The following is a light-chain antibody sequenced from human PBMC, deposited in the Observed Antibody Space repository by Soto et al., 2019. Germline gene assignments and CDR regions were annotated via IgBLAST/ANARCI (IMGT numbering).Light chain of an antibody. V-gene: IGKV3-20*01. CDR3: QQYGNSPQT. CDR1: QSVSSTY. Sequence: EIVLTQSPGTLCLSPGERATLSCRASQSVSSTYVAWYQQKPGQTPKLLIYEASSRAAGIPDRFSGSGSGTDYTLTIDRLEPEDFAVYYCQQYGNSPQTFGQGTKVDIK. J-gene: IGKJ1*01. CDR2: EAS.